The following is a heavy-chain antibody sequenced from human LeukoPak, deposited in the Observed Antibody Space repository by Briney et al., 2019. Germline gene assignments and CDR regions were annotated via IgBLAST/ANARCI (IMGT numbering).Heavy chain of an antibody. D-gene: IGHD2-8*01. J-gene: IGHJ6*03. CDR1: GGSISSSSYY. V-gene: IGHV4-39*07. CDR2: IYYSGST. CDR3: ARDSLMRYCTNGVCYKGYYYYMDV. Sequence: PSETLSLTCTVSGGSISSSSYYWGWIRQPPGKGLEWIGGIYYSGSTYYNPSLKSRVTISVDTSKNQFSLKLSSVTAADTAVYYCARDSLMRYCTNGVCYKGYYYYMDVWGKGTTVTVSS.